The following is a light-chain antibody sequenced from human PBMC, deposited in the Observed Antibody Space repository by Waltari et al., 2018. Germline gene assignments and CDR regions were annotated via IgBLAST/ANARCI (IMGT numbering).Light chain of an antibody. CDR1: SSDVGGYNY. CDR2: EVS. V-gene: IGLV2-8*01. Sequence: QSALTQPPSASGSPGQSVTISCTGTSSDVGGYNYVSWYQQHPGKAPKLMIDEVSKRPSGVPDRFSGSKSGNTASLTVSGLQAEDEADYYCGSYGGSNNYVFGTGTKVTVL. CDR3: GSYGGSNNYV. J-gene: IGLJ1*01.